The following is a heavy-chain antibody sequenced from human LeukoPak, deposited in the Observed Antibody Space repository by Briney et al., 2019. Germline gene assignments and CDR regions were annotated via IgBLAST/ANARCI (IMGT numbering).Heavy chain of an antibody. CDR3: ASQDLRYTVDSEYIYYGMDV. V-gene: IGHV1-24*01. D-gene: IGHD3-22*01. J-gene: IGHJ6*02. Sequence: ASVKVSCKVSGYSLADLSLHWVRQTPGKGLEWMGGFDPEDGETVYAPKFQGRVSLTEDSATDTAYMEVSSLRSEDTAVYYCASQDLRYTVDSEYIYYGMDVWGQGTTVTVSS. CDR2: FDPEDGET. CDR1: GYSLADLS.